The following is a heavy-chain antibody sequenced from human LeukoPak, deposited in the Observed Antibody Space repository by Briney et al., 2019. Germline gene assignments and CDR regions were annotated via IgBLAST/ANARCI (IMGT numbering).Heavy chain of an antibody. D-gene: IGHD5-12*01. CDR3: ARDRPSSGYASYYYYMDV. CDR1: DGSISSGSYY. V-gene: IGHV4-61*02. Sequence: SETLSLTCTVSDGSISSGSYYWSWIRQPAGKGLEWIGRIYTSGSTNYNPSLKSRVTISVDTSKNQFSLKLSSVTAADTAVYYCARDRPSSGYASYYYYMDVWGKGTTVTISS. J-gene: IGHJ6*03. CDR2: IYTSGST.